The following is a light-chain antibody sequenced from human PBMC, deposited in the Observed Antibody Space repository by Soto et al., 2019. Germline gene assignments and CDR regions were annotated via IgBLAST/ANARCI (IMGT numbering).Light chain of an antibody. Sequence: DIQMTQSPSSVSASVGDRVTITCRASQDLSSWLAWYQQKPGKAPKLLIYAASSLQSGVPSRFSGSGSGTDFTLTIRSLQPEDFATYYCQQPISFPINFGQGTRLEIK. CDR2: AAS. CDR3: QQPISFPIN. V-gene: IGKV1D-12*01. J-gene: IGKJ5*01. CDR1: QDLSSW.